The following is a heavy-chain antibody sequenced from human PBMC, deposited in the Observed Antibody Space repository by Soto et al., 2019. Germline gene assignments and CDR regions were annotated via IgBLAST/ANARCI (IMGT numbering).Heavy chain of an antibody. J-gene: IGHJ5*02. CDR3: ARRFEDWFDP. CDR2: IIPIFGTA. CDR1: GGTFSSYA. V-gene: IGHV1-69*13. Sequence: ASVKVSCKASGGTFSSYAISWVRQAPGQGLEWMGGIIPIFGTANYAQKFQGRVTITADESTSTAYMELSSLRSEDTAVYYCARRFEDWFDPWGQGTLVTVSS.